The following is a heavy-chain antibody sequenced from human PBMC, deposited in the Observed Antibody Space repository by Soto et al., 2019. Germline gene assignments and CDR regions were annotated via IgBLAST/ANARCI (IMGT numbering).Heavy chain of an antibody. CDR3: ARESTHCSGGSCYSDWFDP. CDR2: MNPNTGNT. Sequence: ASVKVSCKASGCTFTSSDVYWVRQATGQGLELMGWMNPNTGNTGYAQKFQGRVTMTRNTSISTAYMELSSLRSEDTAVYYCARESTHCSGGSCYSDWFDPWGQGTPVTVSS. J-gene: IGHJ5*02. D-gene: IGHD2-15*01. CDR1: GCTFTSSD. V-gene: IGHV1-8*01.